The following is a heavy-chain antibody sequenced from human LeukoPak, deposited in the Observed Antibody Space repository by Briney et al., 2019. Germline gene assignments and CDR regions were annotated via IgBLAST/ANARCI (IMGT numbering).Heavy chain of an antibody. Sequence: ASVKVSCKASGYTFTNYYMHWVRQAPGRGLEWMGVINPSGGSTTYAQNFQGRVTMTRDTSTTTVYMEVSSLRSEDTAVYFCARDCSGGDCYLDVFDIWGQGTLVTVSS. CDR2: INPSGGST. V-gene: IGHV1-46*01. J-gene: IGHJ3*02. CDR3: ARDCSGGDCYLDVFDI. D-gene: IGHD2-21*02. CDR1: GYTFTNYY.